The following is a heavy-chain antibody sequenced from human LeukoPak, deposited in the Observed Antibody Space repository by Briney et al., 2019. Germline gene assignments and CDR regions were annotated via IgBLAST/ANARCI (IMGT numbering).Heavy chain of an antibody. V-gene: IGHV4-4*07. CDR3: ASVPTTVVRPGAFDI. CDR2: IYSSGST. J-gene: IGHJ3*02. Sequence: PSETLSLTCTVSGGSISSYYWSWIRQPAGKGLEWIGRIYSSGSTNYNPSLKSRVTMSVDTSKNQFSLKLSSVTAADTAVYYCASVPTTVVRPGAFDIWGQGTMVTVSS. CDR1: GGSISSYY. D-gene: IGHD4-23*01.